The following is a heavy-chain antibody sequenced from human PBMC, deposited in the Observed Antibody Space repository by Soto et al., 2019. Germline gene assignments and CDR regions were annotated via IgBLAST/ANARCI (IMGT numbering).Heavy chain of an antibody. D-gene: IGHD6-13*01. J-gene: IGHJ5*02. V-gene: IGHV4-34*01. Sequence: SETLSLTCTVSGGSISSYYWSWIRQPPGKGLEWIGEINHSGSTNYNPSLKSRVTISVDTSKNQFSLKLSSVTAADTAVYYCARGLLRGFIAAAGRKSNWFDPWGQGTLVTVSS. CDR3: ARGLLRGFIAAAGRKSNWFDP. CDR2: INHSGST. CDR1: GGSISSYY.